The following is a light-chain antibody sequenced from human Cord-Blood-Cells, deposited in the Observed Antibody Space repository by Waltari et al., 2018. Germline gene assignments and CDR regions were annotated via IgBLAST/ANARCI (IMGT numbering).Light chain of an antibody. J-gene: IGLJ1*01. CDR1: SSAVGGYHY. CDR3: SSYTSSSTYV. Sequence: QSALTQPASVSGSPGQSITIPCTGTSSAVGGYHYVSWYQPHPGKAPKPMIYDVSKRPSGVSNRFSGSKSGNTASLTISGLQAEDEADYYCSSYTSSSTYVFGTGTKVTVL. CDR2: DVS. V-gene: IGLV2-14*01.